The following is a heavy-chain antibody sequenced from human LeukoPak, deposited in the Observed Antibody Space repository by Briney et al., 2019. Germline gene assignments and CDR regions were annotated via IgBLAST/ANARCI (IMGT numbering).Heavy chain of an antibody. V-gene: IGHV5-51*01. J-gene: IGHJ4*02. Sequence: GEPLKISCKASGSSFTSYWIGWVRQMPGKGLEWMWIIYPGDSDTRYSPSFQGQVTISADKSISTAYLQWSSVKASDTAMYYCARRERLTLWPFFDYWGQGTLVTVSS. CDR3: ARRERLTLWPFFDY. CDR1: GSSFTSYW. D-gene: IGHD3-16*01. CDR2: IYPGDSDT.